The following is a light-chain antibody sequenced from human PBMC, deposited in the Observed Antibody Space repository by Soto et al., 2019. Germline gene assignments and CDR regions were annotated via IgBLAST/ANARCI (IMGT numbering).Light chain of an antibody. Sequence: QSVLTQPPSVSEAPRQRVTISCSGSSSNIGNNAVNWYQQLPGKAPKLLIYYDDLLPSGVSDRFSGSKSGTSASLAISGLQSEDEADYYCAAWDDSQNGVVFGGGTKVTVL. CDR1: SSNIGNNA. V-gene: IGLV1-36*01. J-gene: IGLJ2*01. CDR2: YDD. CDR3: AAWDDSQNGVV.